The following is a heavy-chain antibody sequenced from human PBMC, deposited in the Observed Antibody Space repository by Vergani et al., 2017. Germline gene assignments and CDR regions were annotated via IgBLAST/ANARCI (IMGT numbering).Heavy chain of an antibody. J-gene: IGHJ6*03. CDR2: ISDNGGTT. D-gene: IGHD6-19*01. CDR3: AKTVAGYYYYYYMDV. Sequence: EVQMVESGGGLVKPGGSLRLSCAASGFTFRNYAMTWVRQAPGKGLEWVSIISDNGGTTYYADSVKGRFTISRDNSKNTLYLQMNSLRAEDTAVYYCAKTVAGYYYYYYMDVWGKGTTVTVSS. CDR1: GFTFRNYA. V-gene: IGHV3-23*04.